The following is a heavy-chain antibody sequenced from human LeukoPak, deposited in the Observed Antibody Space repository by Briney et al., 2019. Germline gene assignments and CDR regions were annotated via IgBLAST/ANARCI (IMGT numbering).Heavy chain of an antibody. Sequence: SETLSLTCAVYGGSFSGYYWSWIRQPPGKELEWIGEINHSGSTNYNPSLKSRVTISVDTSKNQFSLKLSSVTAADTAVYYCAKGHVLLWFGELFPPGHYGMDVWGKGTTVTVSS. CDR3: AKGHVLLWFGELFPPGHYGMDV. V-gene: IGHV4-34*01. CDR2: INHSGST. J-gene: IGHJ6*04. CDR1: GGSFSGYY. D-gene: IGHD3-10*01.